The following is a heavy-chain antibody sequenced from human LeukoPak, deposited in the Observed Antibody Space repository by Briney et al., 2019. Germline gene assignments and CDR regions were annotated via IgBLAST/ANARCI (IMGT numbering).Heavy chain of an antibody. V-gene: IGHV3-74*01. D-gene: IGHD2-15*01. J-gene: IGHJ6*02. CDR2: ISNVGGRV. CDR1: GFTFGSYW. Sequence: GGSLRLSCAASGFTFGSYWMHWVRQVPGKGLVWVARISNVGGRVYHVDSVKGRFTISRDNAKKTLYLQMNSLRVEDTAVYYCARVYGSGFCRHENCNWYAMDVWGHGTPVTVSS. CDR3: ARVYGSGFCRHENCNWYAMDV.